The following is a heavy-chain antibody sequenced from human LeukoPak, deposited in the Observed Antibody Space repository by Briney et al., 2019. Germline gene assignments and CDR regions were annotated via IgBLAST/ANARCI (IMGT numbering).Heavy chain of an antibody. CDR1: GGSISSGGYY. Sequence: PSETLSLTCTVSGGSISSGGYYWSWIRQHPGKGLEWIGYIYYSGSTYYNPSLKSRVTISVDTSKNQFSLKLSSVTAADTAVYYCARLRRNYYYHGMDVWGQGTTVTVSS. J-gene: IGHJ6*02. V-gene: IGHV4-31*03. CDR3: ARLRRNYYYHGMDV. D-gene: IGHD4-17*01. CDR2: IYYSGST.